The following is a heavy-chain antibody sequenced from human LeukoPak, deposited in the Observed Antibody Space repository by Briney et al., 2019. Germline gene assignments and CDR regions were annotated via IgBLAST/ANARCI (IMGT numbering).Heavy chain of an antibody. V-gene: IGHV3-30*04. J-gene: IGHJ6*02. CDR1: RFAFSRYA. CDR2: ISYDGSSK. CDR3: ARAPTGMDV. Sequence: GGSLRLSCVASRFAFSRYAMHWVRQAPGKGLEWVTAISYDGSSKYYTDSVKGRFSISRDDSKNTLYLEMNSLTIEDTAMYYCARAPTGMDVWGQGTTVIVS.